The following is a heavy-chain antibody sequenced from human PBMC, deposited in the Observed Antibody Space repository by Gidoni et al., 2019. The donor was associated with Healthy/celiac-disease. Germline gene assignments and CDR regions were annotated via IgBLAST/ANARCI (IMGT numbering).Heavy chain of an antibody. V-gene: IGHV5-51*01. J-gene: IGHJ3*02. CDR1: GYSFTSYW. CDR2: IYPGDSDT. D-gene: IGHD3-22*01. Sequence: EVQLVQSGAEVKKPGESLKISCKGSGYSFTSYWIGWVRQMPGKGLEWVGSIYPGDSDTRYSPSFQGQVTISADKSISTAYLQWSSLKASDTAMYYCASRVNYYDSSGYSPDAFDIWGQGTMVTVSS. CDR3: ASRVNYYDSSGYSPDAFDI.